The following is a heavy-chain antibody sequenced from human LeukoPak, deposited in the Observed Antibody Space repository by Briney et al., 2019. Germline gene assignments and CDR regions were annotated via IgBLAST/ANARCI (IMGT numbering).Heavy chain of an antibody. CDR3: ALWRGYGGYFDY. CDR1: GASIRTSY. Sequence: SETLPLTCTVSGASIRTSYWSWIRQPPGKGLEWLGSIHNRGASNYKSSLKARLTISGDTSKNQLSLKLNSVTAADTAVYYCALWRGYGGYFDYWGQGSLVTVSS. J-gene: IGHJ4*02. D-gene: IGHD4-23*01. V-gene: IGHV4-59*01. CDR2: IHNRGAS.